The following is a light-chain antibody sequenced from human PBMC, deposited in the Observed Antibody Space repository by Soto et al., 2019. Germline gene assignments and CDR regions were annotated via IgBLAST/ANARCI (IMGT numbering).Light chain of an antibody. V-gene: IGLV2-14*01. CDR1: SSDVGGYNY. CDR3: SSYTSSSTDV. J-gene: IGLJ1*01. CDR2: EVS. Sequence: QSALTQPASVSGSPGQSITIYCTGTSSDVGGYNYVYWYQQHPGKAPKLMIYEVSRRPSGVSNRFSASKSGNTASLTISGLRAEDEGEYYCSSYTSSSTDVFGTGTKLTVL.